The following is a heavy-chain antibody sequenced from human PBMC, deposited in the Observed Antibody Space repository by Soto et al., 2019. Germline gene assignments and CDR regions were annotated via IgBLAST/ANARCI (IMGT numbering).Heavy chain of an antibody. D-gene: IGHD3-22*01. Sequence: ASVKVSCKASGYTFTSYGISWVRQAPGQGLEWMGWISAYNGNTNYAQKLQGRVTMTTDTSTSTAYMELRSLRSDDTAVYYCARPNRSNYYDSSGYYYAFDIWGQWTMVTVSS. CDR1: GYTFTSYG. V-gene: IGHV1-18*01. CDR2: ISAYNGNT. CDR3: ARPNRSNYYDSSGYYYAFDI. J-gene: IGHJ3*02.